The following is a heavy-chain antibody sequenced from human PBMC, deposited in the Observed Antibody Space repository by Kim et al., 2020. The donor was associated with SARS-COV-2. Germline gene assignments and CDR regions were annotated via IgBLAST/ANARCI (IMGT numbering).Heavy chain of an antibody. Sequence: GGSLRLSCAASGFTFSSYGMHWVRQAPGKGLEWVAVISYDGSNKYYADSVKGRFTISRDNSKNTLYLQMNSLRAEDTAVYYCAKDAGYCSSTSCYTGNWFDTWGQGTLVTVSS. J-gene: IGHJ5*02. CDR2: ISYDGSNK. CDR1: GFTFSSYG. CDR3: AKDAGYCSSTSCYTGNWFDT. V-gene: IGHV3-30*18. D-gene: IGHD2-2*02.